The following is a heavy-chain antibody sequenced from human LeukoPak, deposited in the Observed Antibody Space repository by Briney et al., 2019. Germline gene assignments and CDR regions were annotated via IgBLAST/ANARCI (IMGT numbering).Heavy chain of an antibody. V-gene: IGHV4-34*01. CDR2: INHSGST. CDR1: GGSFSGYY. D-gene: IGHD6-19*01. CDR3: ARDAPTQWLALDY. J-gene: IGHJ4*02. Sequence: PSETLSLTCAVYGGSFSGYYWGWIRQPPGKGLEWIGEINHSGSTNYNPSLKSRVTISVDTSKNQFSLKLSSVTAADTAVYYCARDAPTQWLALDYWGQGTLVTVSS.